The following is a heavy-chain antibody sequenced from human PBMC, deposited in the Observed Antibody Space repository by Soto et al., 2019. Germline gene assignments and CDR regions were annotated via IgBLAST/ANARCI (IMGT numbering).Heavy chain of an antibody. Sequence: QVQLVESGGGVVQPGRSLRLSCAASGFTFSSYGMHWVRQAPGKGLEWVAVIWYDGSNKYYADSVKGRFTISRDNSKNTLYLQMNGLRAEDTAVYYCARDQEWLVPSYWYFDLWGRGTLVTVSS. V-gene: IGHV3-33*01. J-gene: IGHJ2*01. CDR1: GFTFSSYG. CDR3: ARDQEWLVPSYWYFDL. D-gene: IGHD6-19*01. CDR2: IWYDGSNK.